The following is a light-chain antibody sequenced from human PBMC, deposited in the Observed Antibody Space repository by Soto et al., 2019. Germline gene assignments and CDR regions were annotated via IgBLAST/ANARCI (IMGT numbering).Light chain of an antibody. CDR3: QHRRNTFT. CDR2: DAS. Sequence: EIVLTQSPGTLSLSPGERATLSCRASQSLSNNIYLAWYQQKPGQAPRLLIFDASHRATGTPARFSGSGSMTDFTLTISSLEPDDSAVYYCQHRRNTFTFGPGTKVDIK. CDR1: QSLSNNIY. J-gene: IGKJ3*01. V-gene: IGKV3-11*01.